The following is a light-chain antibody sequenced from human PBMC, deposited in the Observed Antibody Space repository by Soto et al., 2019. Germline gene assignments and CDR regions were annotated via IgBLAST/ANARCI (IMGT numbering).Light chain of an antibody. Sequence: DIQMTQSPSFLSASVGDRVTITCWASQSISSYLHWYQQKPGRAPRLLISVASSLQSGVSSRFSGRGSGTRFTLTISSLQPEDIATYYCQHTYGTPYSFGQGTKLE. CDR2: VAS. J-gene: IGKJ2*03. CDR3: QHTYGTPYS. CDR1: QSISSY. V-gene: IGKV1-39*01.